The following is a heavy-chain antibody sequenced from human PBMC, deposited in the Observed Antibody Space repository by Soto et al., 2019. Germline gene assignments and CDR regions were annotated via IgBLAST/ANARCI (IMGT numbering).Heavy chain of an antibody. CDR2: IYYSGST. CDR1: GGSISSYY. Sequence: SETLSLTCTVSGGSISSYYWSWIRQPPGKGLEWIGYIYYSGSTNYNPSLKSRVTISVDTSKNQFSLKLSSVTAADTAVYYCARSNRGGPYTAMVPYYFDYWGQGTLVTVSS. V-gene: IGHV4-59*01. CDR3: ARSNRGGPYTAMVPYYFDY. D-gene: IGHD5-18*01. J-gene: IGHJ4*02.